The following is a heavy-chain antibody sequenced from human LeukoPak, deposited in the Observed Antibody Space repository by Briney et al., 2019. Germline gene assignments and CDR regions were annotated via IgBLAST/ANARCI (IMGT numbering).Heavy chain of an antibody. CDR2: IRGNGSGRGSGM. V-gene: IGHV3-48*04. CDR1: GFIFSDYS. J-gene: IGHJ4*02. Sequence: PGGSLRLSCAASGFIFSDYSMNWVRQAPGKGLEWVSTIRGNGSGRGSGMYYPDSLKGRYTISIDDDKNSLYRQMSSLRAEDTAFYYCARDNNWGFDYWGQGALVTVSS. CDR3: ARDNNWGFDY. D-gene: IGHD7-27*01.